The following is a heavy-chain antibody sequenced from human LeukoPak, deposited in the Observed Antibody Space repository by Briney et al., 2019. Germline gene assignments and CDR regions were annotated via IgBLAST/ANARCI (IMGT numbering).Heavy chain of an antibody. V-gene: IGHV3-48*01. D-gene: IGHD6-13*01. J-gene: IGHJ4*02. CDR3: ARANRVWQQLADY. Sequence: GGSLRLSCAASGFTFSSYSMNWVRQAPGKGLEWVSYISSSSSTIYYADSVKGRFTISRDNAKNSLYLQMNSLRAEDTAVYYCARANRVWQQLADYWGQGTLVTVSS. CDR1: GFTFSSYS. CDR2: ISSSSSTI.